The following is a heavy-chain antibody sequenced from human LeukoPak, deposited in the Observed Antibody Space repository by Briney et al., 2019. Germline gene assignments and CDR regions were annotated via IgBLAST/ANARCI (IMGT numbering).Heavy chain of an antibody. D-gene: IGHD6-13*01. J-gene: IGHJ6*02. CDR1: GYTFTSYD. V-gene: IGHV1-8*01. CDR2: MNPNSGNT. CDR3: ARGLAAGPYYYYGMDV. Sequence: GASVKVSCKASGYTFTSYDINWVRQATGQGREWMGWMNPNSGNTGYAQKFQGRVTMTRNTSISTAYLELSSLSSEDTAVYYCARGLAAGPYYYYGMDVWGQGTTVTVSS.